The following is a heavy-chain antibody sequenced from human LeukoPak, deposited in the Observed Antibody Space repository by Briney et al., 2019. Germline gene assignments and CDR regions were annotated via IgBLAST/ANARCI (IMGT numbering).Heavy chain of an antibody. Sequence: SGTLSLTCGVSGEPFRGYYWSWSRQPPGKGLGWMGDISESGSTNYNPSLKSRVTISVDPSKNQFSLKLTSMTAADTAVYFCVSGRTDYYYYMDVWGKGTTVTVSS. J-gene: IGHJ6*03. CDR1: GEPFRGYY. CDR3: VSGRTDYYYYMDV. CDR2: ISESGST. V-gene: IGHV4-34*01.